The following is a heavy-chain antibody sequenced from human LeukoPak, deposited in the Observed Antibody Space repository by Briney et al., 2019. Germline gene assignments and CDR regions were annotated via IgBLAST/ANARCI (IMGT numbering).Heavy chain of an antibody. CDR2: IYYSGST. D-gene: IGHD3-22*01. J-gene: IGHJ3*02. V-gene: IGHV4-59*08. CDR3: ASGPLNYYDSSGYLGAFDI. CDR1: GGSISSYY. Sequence: PSETLSLTCTVSGGSISSYYWSWIRQPPGKGLEWIGYIYYSGSTNYNPSLKSRVTISVDTSKNQFSLKLSSVTAADTAVYYCASGPLNYYDSSGYLGAFDIWGQGTMVTVSS.